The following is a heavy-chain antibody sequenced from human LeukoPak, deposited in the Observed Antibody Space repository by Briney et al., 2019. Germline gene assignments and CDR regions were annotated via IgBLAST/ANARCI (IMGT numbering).Heavy chain of an antibody. Sequence: GGSLRLSCAASGFTFSSYWMHWVRQVPGKGLEWVSGISWNSGSIGYADSVKGRFTISRDNAKNSLYLQMNSLRAEDTALYYCAPSPYYDSSGYYPNWFDPWGQGTLVTVSS. D-gene: IGHD3-22*01. J-gene: IGHJ5*02. V-gene: IGHV3-9*01. CDR2: ISWNSGSI. CDR1: GFTFSSYW. CDR3: APSPYYDSSGYYPNWFDP.